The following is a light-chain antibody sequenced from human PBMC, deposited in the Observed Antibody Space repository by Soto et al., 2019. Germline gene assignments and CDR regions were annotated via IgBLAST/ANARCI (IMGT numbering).Light chain of an antibody. Sequence: LSADRGVRITLTLRASRNVSIYLNWYQHKPGKGPTLLIHATSNLQIGVPSRFSGRGSGTEFTLTISSLEPEDFGTYYCQQSYKRPSFGQGTRLEIK. CDR2: ATS. J-gene: IGKJ5*01. V-gene: IGKV1-39*01. CDR1: RNVSIY. CDR3: QQSYKRPS.